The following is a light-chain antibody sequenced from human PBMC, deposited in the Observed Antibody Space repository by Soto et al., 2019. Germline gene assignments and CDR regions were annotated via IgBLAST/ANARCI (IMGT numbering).Light chain of an antibody. CDR2: SAS. CDR1: QGIRDA. J-gene: IGKJ2*01. CDR3: LQHSDYPFT. Sequence: DIQMTQSPSSLSASVGDRVTITCRASQGIRDALGWYQQKPGKVPKRLIYSASSLQNGVPSRFSGRGSETVFTLTISSLQTEDFATYFCLQHSDYPFTFGQGTRLEI. V-gene: IGKV1-17*01.